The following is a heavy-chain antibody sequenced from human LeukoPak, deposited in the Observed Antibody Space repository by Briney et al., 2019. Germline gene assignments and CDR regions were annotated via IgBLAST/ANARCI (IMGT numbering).Heavy chain of an antibody. CDR2: ISHDGSDN. Sequence: GGSLRLSCAASGFTLSSYGMHWVRQAPGKGLEWVAVISHDGSDNHYADSVKGRFTISRDNSKNTVYLQMSSLRPEDTAVYFCAKELYFGSGSYPDYWGQGTVVRVSS. CDR3: AKELYFGSGSYPDY. J-gene: IGHJ4*02. D-gene: IGHD3-10*01. CDR1: GFTLSSYG. V-gene: IGHV3-30*18.